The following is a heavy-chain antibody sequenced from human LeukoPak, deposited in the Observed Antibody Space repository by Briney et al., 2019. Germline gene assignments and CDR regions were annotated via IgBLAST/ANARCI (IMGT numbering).Heavy chain of an antibody. CDR1: GGTISSYY. V-gene: IGHV4-59*01. CDR3: ARDFLARAFDI. Sequence: PSETLSITCTVTGGTISSYYWSWIRQPPGKGLEWIGYIYYSGSTNYNPSLKSRVTISVDTSKNQFSLKLSSVTAADTAVYYCARDFLARAFDIWGQGTMVTASS. CDR2: IYYSGST. D-gene: IGHD2/OR15-2a*01. J-gene: IGHJ3*02.